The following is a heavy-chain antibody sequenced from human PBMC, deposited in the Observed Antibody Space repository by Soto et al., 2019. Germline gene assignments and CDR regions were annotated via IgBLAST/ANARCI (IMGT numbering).Heavy chain of an antibody. CDR2: IYYSGST. J-gene: IGHJ3*02. CDR1: GGSISSYY. D-gene: IGHD5-12*01. Sequence: QVQLQESGPGLVKPSETLSLTCTVSGGSISSYYWSWIRQPPGKGLEWIGYIYYSGSTNYNPSLKSRVTISVDTSKNQFSLKLSSVTAADTAVYYCARGGYGWLQPPHAFDIWGQGTMVTVSS. V-gene: IGHV4-59*01. CDR3: ARGGYGWLQPPHAFDI.